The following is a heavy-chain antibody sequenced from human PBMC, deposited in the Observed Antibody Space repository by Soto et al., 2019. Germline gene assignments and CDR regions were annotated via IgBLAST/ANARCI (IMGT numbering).Heavy chain of an antibody. CDR2: INPGGDVI. J-gene: IGHJ4*02. CDR3: TRDPRITDF. D-gene: IGHD3-16*01. CDR1: GFSLKDYY. V-gene: IGHV3-11*01. Sequence: QVRLVESGGGLVKPEGSRTLSWAASGFSLKDYYMTWIRQPPGKGLELLSYINPGGDVIKYVDSVKGRFTISRDNAKNSLYLHMNNLRAEDTAVYYCTRDPRITDFWGQGTLVTVSS.